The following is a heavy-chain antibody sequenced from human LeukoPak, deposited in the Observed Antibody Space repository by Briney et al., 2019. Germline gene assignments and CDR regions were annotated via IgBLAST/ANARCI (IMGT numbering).Heavy chain of an antibody. CDR1: GYSITSGYY. CDR2: IFHSGDA. V-gene: IGHV4-38-2*02. Sequence: SETLSLTCSVSGYSITSGYYWGWIRQPPGKGLQWIGSIFHSGDAYYNPSLKSLLTISVDTSKNQFSLKVSSVTATDTAVYYCARVAAAGSIDYWGQGTLVTVSS. J-gene: IGHJ4*02. D-gene: IGHD6-13*01. CDR3: ARVAAAGSIDY.